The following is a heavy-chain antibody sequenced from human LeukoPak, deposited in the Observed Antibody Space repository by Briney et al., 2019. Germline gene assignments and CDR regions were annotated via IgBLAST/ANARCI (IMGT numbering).Heavy chain of an antibody. V-gene: IGHV3-23*01. CDR2: ISGSGGRT. CDR1: VFTFHLCA. CDR3: AKARFLEWLLLNY. J-gene: IGHJ4*02. D-gene: IGHD3-3*01. Sequence: GGSLRLFCAASVFTFHLCAIMWVTDAPGKGLEYGSAISGSGGRTYYADSVRRPFTISRYTSKNTLYLQMSSLRAEDTAVYYCAKARFLEWLLLNYWGQGTLVTVSS.